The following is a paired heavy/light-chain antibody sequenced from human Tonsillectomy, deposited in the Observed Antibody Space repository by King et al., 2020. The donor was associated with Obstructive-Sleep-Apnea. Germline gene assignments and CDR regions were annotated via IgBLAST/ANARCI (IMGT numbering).Light chain of an antibody. CDR3: VLYMGGGISV. Sequence: QTVVTQEPSFSVSPGGTVTLTCGLSSGSVSTTYYPSWYQQTPGQAPRTLIYSTNTRSSGVPDRFSGSILGNKAALTITGAQADDESDYYCVLYMGGGISVFGGGTKLTVL. J-gene: IGLJ3*02. CDR1: SGSVSTTYY. CDR2: STN. V-gene: IGLV8-61*01.
Heavy chain of an antibody. V-gene: IGHV4-39*07. D-gene: IGHD6-19*01. J-gene: IGHJ4*02. Sequence: QLQLQESGPGLVKASETLSLTCTVSGGSISSSTFYWGWIRQPPGKGLEWIGTIYYSGRTYSNPSLKSRVTISVDTSKNQFSLKLRSVTAADTAVYYCVGWQGGWYIDSRVYWGQGTLVTVSS. CDR1: GGSISSSTFY. CDR3: VGWQGGWYIDSRVY. CDR2: IYYSGRT.